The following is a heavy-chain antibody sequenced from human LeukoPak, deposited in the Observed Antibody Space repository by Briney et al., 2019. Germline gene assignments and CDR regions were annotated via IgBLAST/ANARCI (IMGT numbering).Heavy chain of an antibody. D-gene: IGHD3-9*01. CDR2: IYYSGST. J-gene: IGHJ4*02. CDR1: GGSISSYY. V-gene: IGHV4-59*12. CDR3: ATRLRYFDWPYYDY. Sequence: PSETLSLTCTVSGGSISSYYWSWIRQPPGKGLEWIGYIYYSGSTNYNPSLKSRVTISVDRSKNQFSLKLSSVTAADTAVYYCATRLRYFDWPYYDYWGQGTLVTVSS.